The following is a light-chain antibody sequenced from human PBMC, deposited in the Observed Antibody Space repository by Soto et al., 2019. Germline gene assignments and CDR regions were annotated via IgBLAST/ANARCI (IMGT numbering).Light chain of an antibody. CDR1: QDIHIY. V-gene: IGKV1-16*01. CDR2: GAS. CDR3: QQYHSYPLT. Sequence: DLQMTQSPSSLSAFVGDRVTITCRASQDIHIYLAWYQQKPGKAPESLIYGASSLQSGVPSRFSASGSGTEFTLTISSLQPEDFATYYCQQYHSYPLTLGQGTKVDIK. J-gene: IGKJ1*01.